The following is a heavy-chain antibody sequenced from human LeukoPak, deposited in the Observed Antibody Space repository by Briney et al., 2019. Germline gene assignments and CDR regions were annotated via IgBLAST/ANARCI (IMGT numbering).Heavy chain of an antibody. CDR1: GYTFGAYF. D-gene: IGHD3-16*01. CDR3: ARAGAMIASDYYYYTDV. V-gene: IGHV1-2*02. CDR2: INPDNGGT. J-gene: IGHJ6*03. Sequence: ASVKVSCKAFGYTFGAYFMHWVRQAPGQGLEWMGWINPDNGGTRYAQRFQDRVTMTRDTSITTAYMELSSLKSDDTAVYYCARAGAMIASDYYYYTDVWGNGTTVTVSS.